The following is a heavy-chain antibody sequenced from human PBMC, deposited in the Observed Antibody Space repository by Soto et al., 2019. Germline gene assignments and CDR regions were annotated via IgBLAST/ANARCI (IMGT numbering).Heavy chain of an antibody. CDR3: ARFDSSGYYALDY. CDR2: IYHSGST. CDR1: GASISSGGYS. V-gene: IGHV4-30-2*01. Sequence: SDTLSLTCAFSGASISSGGYSWSWLRQPPGKGLEWIGYIYHSGSTYYNPSLKSRVTISVDRSKNQFSLKLSSVTAADTAVYYCARFDSSGYYALDYWGQGTLVTVSS. D-gene: IGHD3-22*01. J-gene: IGHJ4*02.